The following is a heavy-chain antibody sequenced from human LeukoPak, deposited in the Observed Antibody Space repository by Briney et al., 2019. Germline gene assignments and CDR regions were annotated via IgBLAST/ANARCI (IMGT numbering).Heavy chain of an antibody. D-gene: IGHD1-1*01. V-gene: IGHV3-7*01. J-gene: IGHJ4*02. CDR1: GFTFSGSW. Sequence: GGSLRLSCAASGFTFSGSWMSWVRQAPGKGLEWVASINQDESAIFYLASVKGRFTTSRDNARNLLFLQMNTLRAEDTAVYYCAKLLGDATTYDYWGQGALVTVSS. CDR2: INQDESAI. CDR3: AKLLGDATTYDY.